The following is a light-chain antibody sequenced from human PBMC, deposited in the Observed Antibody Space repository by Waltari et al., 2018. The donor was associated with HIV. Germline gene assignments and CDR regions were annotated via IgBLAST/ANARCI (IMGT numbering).Light chain of an antibody. CDR2: TNN. CDR3: AAWDGSLRGGV. Sequence: QSVLTQPPSASGTPGQRVTISCSGSSPNIGINYVPWYQHRPGTAPKLLIFTNNQRPSWVPDRFSASKSGTSASLAISALQSDDEADYYCAAWDGSLRGGVFGGGTKLTV. CDR1: SPNIGINY. J-gene: IGLJ3*02. V-gene: IGLV1-47*01.